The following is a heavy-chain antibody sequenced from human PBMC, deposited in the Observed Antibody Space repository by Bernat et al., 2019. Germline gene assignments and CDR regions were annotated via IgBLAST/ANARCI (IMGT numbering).Heavy chain of an antibody. CDR3: ARHGGPMITFGGVIAPYYFDY. D-gene: IGHD3-16*02. Sequence: QVQLQESGPGLVKPSETLSLTCTVSGGSISSYYWSWIRQPPGKGLEWIGYIYYSGSTNYNPSLKSRVTISVDTSKNQFSLKLSSVTAADTAVYYCARHGGPMITFGGVIAPYYFDYWGQGTLVTVSS. J-gene: IGHJ4*02. V-gene: IGHV4-59*08. CDR1: GGSISSYY. CDR2: IYYSGST.